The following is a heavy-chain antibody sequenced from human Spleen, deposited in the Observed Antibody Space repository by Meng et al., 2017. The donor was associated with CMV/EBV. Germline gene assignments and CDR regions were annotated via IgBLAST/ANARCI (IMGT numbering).Heavy chain of an antibody. V-gene: IGHV4-39*01. J-gene: IGHJ4*02. Sequence: VSGDSISSGTYYWGWIRQPPGKGLEWIGNIYYSGSTYYNPSLRSRVTMSVDTSDNQFSLMLTSVTAADTAVYYCARPNSNYVLYFDYWGQGILVTVSS. CDR1: GDSISSGTYY. D-gene: IGHD4-11*01. CDR2: IYYSGST. CDR3: ARPNSNYVLYFDY.